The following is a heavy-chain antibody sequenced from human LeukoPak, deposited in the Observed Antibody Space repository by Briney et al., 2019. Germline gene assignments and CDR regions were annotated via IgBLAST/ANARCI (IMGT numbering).Heavy chain of an antibody. Sequence: GGSLRLSCAASGFTFSSYEMNWVRQAPGKGLDWVSYISSSGSTIYYADSVKGRFTISRDNAKNSLYLQMNSLRAEDTAVYYCARAIRTGDLDYWGQGTLVTVSS. D-gene: IGHD7-27*01. CDR2: ISSSGSTI. V-gene: IGHV3-48*03. CDR1: GFTFSSYE. CDR3: ARAIRTGDLDY. J-gene: IGHJ4*02.